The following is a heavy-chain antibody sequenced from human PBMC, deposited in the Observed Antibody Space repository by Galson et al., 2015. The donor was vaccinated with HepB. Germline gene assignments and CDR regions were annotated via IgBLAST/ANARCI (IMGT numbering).Heavy chain of an antibody. CDR1: GYTFTSYG. CDR3: ARLIHDYGDYEPYYYGMDV. J-gene: IGHJ6*02. CDR2: ISAYNGNT. D-gene: IGHD4-17*01. V-gene: IGHV1-18*01. Sequence: SVKVSCKASGYTFTSYGISWVRQAPGQGLEWMGWISAYNGNTNYAQKLQGRVTMTTDTSTSTAYMELRSLRSDDTAVYYCARLIHDYGDYEPYYYGMDVWGQGTTVTVSS.